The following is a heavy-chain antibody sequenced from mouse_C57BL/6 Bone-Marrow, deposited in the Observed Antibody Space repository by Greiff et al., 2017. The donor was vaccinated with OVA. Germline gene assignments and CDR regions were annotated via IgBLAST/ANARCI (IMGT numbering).Heavy chain of an antibody. CDR3: TVYSNYDYAMAY. J-gene: IGHJ4*01. V-gene: IGHV1-15*01. D-gene: IGHD2-5*01. CDR2: IDPETGGT. Sequence: VQLQQSGAELVRPGASVTLSCKASGYTFTDYEMHWVKQTPVHGLEWIGAIDPETGGTAYNQKFKGKAILTADKSSSTAYMELRSLTSEDSAVYYCTVYSNYDYAMAYWGQGTSVTVSS. CDR1: GYTFTDYE.